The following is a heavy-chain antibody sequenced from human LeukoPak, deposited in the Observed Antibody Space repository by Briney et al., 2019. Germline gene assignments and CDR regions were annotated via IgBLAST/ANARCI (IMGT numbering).Heavy chain of an antibody. Sequence: GGSLSLSCAASGFTVSSNYMSWVRQAPGKGLEWGSVIYSGGSTYYADSVKGRFTISRDNSKNTLYLQMNSLRAEDTAVYYCWRDRDAFDIWGQGTMVTVSS. CDR1: GFTVSSNY. CDR2: IYSGGST. V-gene: IGHV3-66*01. CDR3: WRDRDAFDI. J-gene: IGHJ3*02.